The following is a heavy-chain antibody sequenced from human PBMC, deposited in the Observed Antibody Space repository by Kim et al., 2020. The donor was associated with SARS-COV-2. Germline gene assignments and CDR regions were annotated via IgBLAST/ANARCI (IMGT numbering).Heavy chain of an antibody. CDR3: ARVRALSEFSSGWYRYYYGIDL. D-gene: IGHD6-19*01. J-gene: IGHJ6*02. Sequence: GGSLSLSCAASGFTFSSYWMHWVRQAPGKGLVWVSRINSDGSSTSYADSVKGRFTISRDNAKNTLYLQMNSMRAEDTAVYYCARVRALSEFSSGWYRYYYGIDLGGQGTTVPVSS. V-gene: IGHV3-74*01. CDR2: INSDGSST. CDR1: GFTFSSYW.